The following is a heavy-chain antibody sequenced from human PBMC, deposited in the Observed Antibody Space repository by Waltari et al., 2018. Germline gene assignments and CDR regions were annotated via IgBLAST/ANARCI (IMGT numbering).Heavy chain of an antibody. Sequence: QVQLQESGPGLVKPSGTLSLTCAVSGGSISSSNWWSWVRQPPGKGLGWIGEIYHSGRTKYNPSLKGRVTISVKKSKNQFSLKLGSGTAAETAVYYCARVLRFLEWLLIDYWGQGTLVTVSA. V-gene: IGHV4-4*02. CDR3: ARVLRFLEWLLIDY. CDR2: IYHSGRT. CDR1: GGSISSSNW. D-gene: IGHD3-3*01. J-gene: IGHJ4*02.